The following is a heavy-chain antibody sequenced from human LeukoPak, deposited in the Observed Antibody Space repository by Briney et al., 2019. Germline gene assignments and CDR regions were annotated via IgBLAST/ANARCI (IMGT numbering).Heavy chain of an antibody. D-gene: IGHD6-13*01. CDR2: INPSGGST. CDR1: GYTFTSYY. J-gene: IGHJ4*02. CDR3: ARGRGYSSSWYGFDY. Sequence: GASVKVSCKASGYTFTSYYMHWVRQAPGQGLEWMGIINPSGGSTSYAQKFQGRVTMTRNTSISTAYMELSSLRSEDTAVYYCARGRGYSSSWYGFDYWGQGTLVTVSS. V-gene: IGHV1-46*01.